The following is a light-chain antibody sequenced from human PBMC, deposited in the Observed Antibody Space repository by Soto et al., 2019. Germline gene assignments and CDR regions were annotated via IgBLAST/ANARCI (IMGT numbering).Light chain of an antibody. CDR2: KTS. J-gene: IGKJ1*01. Sequence: DIQMTQSPPTLSASVGDTVTITCRASQIISPWLAWYQQKPGKAPRLLIYKTSRLASGVPVRFSGSEYGTEFTLTISSLQPDYSATYYWQQYDKFWTFGRGTKVEI. V-gene: IGKV1-5*03. CDR3: QQYDKFWT. CDR1: QIISPW.